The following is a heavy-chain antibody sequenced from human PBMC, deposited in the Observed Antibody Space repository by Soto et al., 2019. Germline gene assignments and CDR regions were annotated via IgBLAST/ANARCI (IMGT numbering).Heavy chain of an antibody. CDR3: ARERSCSGNSCYKLRFDP. CDR1: GFTFSARY. V-gene: IGHV3-11*01. D-gene: IGHD5-12*01. CDR2: ISNSGNTK. Sequence: QVQLVESGGDVVQSGGSLRLSCAASGFTFSARYMTWIRQAPGRGLEWVSYISNSGNTKEYADSVRGRFTISRDNAKNSVHLQMDSLRAEDTAVYYCARERSCSGNSCYKLRFDPWGQGTRVIVSS. J-gene: IGHJ5*02.